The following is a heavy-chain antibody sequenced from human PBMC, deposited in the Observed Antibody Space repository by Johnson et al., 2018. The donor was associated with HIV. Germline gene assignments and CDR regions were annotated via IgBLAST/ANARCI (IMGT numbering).Heavy chain of an antibody. Sequence: EVQLLESGGGLVQPGGSLRLSCAASGFSVSSNYMTWVRQGPVKGLEWVSVINSGGSTYYADSVKGRFTISRDNSKNTLYLQMNSLRAEDTAVYYCTRRRDLDAFDIWGQGTMVTVSS. V-gene: IGHV3-66*04. J-gene: IGHJ3*02. CDR1: GFSVSSNY. CDR3: TRRRDLDAFDI. CDR2: INSGGST.